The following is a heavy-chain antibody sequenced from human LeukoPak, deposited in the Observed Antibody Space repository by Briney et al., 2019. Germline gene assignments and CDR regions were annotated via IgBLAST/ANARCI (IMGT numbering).Heavy chain of an antibody. CDR2: IKQDGSEK. D-gene: IGHD3-22*01. J-gene: IGHJ3*02. CDR3: ARRNYYDSSGYPQAFDI. V-gene: IGHV3-7*01. CDR1: GFTFSDYY. Sequence: LPGGSLRLSCAASGFTFSDYYMSWVRQAPGKGLEWVANIKQDGSEKYYVDSVKGRFTISRDNAKNSLYLQMNSLRAEDTAVYYCARRNYYDSSGYPQAFDIWGQGTMVTVSS.